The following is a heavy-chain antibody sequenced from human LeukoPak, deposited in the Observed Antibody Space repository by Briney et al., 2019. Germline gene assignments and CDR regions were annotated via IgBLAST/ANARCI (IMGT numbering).Heavy chain of an antibody. CDR1: GYTFTSYG. D-gene: IGHD6-19*01. J-gene: IGHJ4*02. CDR2: ISAYNGNT. Sequence: ASVKVSCKASGYTFTSYGISWVRQAPGQGLEWMGWISAYNGNTNYAQKLQGRVTMTTDTSTSTAYMELRSLRSDDTAVYYCAKDKGPNGWYPLDYWGQGTLVTVSS. CDR3: AKDKGPNGWYPLDY. V-gene: IGHV1-18*01.